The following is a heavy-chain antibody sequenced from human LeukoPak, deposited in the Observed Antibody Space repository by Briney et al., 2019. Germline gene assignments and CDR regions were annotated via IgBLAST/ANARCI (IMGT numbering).Heavy chain of an antibody. Sequence: GRSLRLSCAASGFTFDDYAMHWVRQAPGKGLEWGSGISWNSGSIGYAASVKGQFTISRDNSKNTLYLQMNSLRAEDTAVYYCARDPDYGDYGIYYYYGMDVWGQGTTVTVSS. V-gene: IGHV3-9*01. D-gene: IGHD4-17*01. CDR2: ISWNSGSI. CDR3: ARDPDYGDYGIYYYYGMDV. J-gene: IGHJ6*02. CDR1: GFTFDDYA.